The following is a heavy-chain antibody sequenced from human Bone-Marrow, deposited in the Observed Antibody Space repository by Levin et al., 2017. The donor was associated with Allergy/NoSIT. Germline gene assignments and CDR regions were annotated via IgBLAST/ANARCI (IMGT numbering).Heavy chain of an antibody. V-gene: IGHV3-30*18. Sequence: GGSLRLSCAASGFTFSSYGMHWVRQAPGKGLEWVAVISYDGSNKYYADSVKGRFTISRDNSKNTLYLQMNSLRAEDTAVYYCAKDQGDCSSTSCYFLFDYWGQGTLVTVSS. CDR1: GFTFSSYG. D-gene: IGHD2-2*01. CDR2: ISYDGSNK. CDR3: AKDQGDCSSTSCYFLFDY. J-gene: IGHJ4*02.